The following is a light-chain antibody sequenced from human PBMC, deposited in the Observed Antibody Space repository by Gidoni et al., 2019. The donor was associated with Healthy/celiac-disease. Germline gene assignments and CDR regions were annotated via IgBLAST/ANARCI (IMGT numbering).Light chain of an antibody. V-gene: IGKV1-39*01. CDR3: QQSYSTPLT. J-gene: IGKJ4*01. CDR1: QSVSIF. CDR2: AAS. Sequence: DIQMTQSPSSLSASVGDRVTITCRASQSVSIFLNWYQQKPGKAPNLLIYAASSLQSGVPSRFSGSGSGTDFTLTISSLQPEDFVTYYCQQSYSTPLTFGGGTKVEI.